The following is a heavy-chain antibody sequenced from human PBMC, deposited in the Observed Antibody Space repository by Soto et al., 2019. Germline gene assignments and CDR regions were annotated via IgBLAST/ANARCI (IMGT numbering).Heavy chain of an antibody. CDR1: GYTFTSYG. Sequence: GASVKVSCKASGYTFTSYGISWVRQAPGQGLEWMGWISAYNGNTNYAQKLQGRVTMTTDTSTSTAYMELRSLRSDDTAVYYCARALQWLVPLVEVWFDPWGQGTLVTVSS. CDR3: ARALQWLVPLVEVWFDP. CDR2: ISAYNGNT. J-gene: IGHJ5*02. D-gene: IGHD6-19*01. V-gene: IGHV1-18*01.